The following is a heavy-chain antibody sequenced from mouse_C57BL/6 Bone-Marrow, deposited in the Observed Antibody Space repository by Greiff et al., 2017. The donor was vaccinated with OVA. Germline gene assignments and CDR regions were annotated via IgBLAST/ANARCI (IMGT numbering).Heavy chain of an antibody. CDR3: AREEGWVLWYCDV. V-gene: IGHV1-82*01. D-gene: IGHD2-3*01. Sequence: QVQLQQSGPELVKPGASVKISCKASGYAFSSSWMNWVKQRPGKGLEWIGRIYPGDGDTNYNGKFKGKATLTADKSSSTAYMQLSSLTSEDSAVYFCAREEGWVLWYCDVWGTGTTVTVSS. CDR2: IYPGDGDT. CDR1: GYAFSSSW. J-gene: IGHJ1*03.